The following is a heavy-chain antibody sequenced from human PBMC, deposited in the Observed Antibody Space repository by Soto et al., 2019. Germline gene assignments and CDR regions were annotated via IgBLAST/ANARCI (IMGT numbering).Heavy chain of an antibody. CDR1: GYTFTSYY. CDR3: AGEYYDILTGYYPHYYGMDV. D-gene: IGHD3-9*01. V-gene: IGHV1-46*01. J-gene: IGHJ6*02. CDR2: INPSGGST. Sequence: QVQLVQSGAEVKKPGASVKVSCKASGYTFTSYYMHWVRQAPGQGLEWMGIINPSGGSTSYAQKLQGRVTMTRDTSTSTVYMELSSLRSEDTAVYYCAGEYYDILTGYYPHYYGMDVWGQGTTVTVSS.